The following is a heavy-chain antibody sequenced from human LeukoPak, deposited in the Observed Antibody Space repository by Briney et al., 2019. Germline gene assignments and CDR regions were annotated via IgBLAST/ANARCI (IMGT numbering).Heavy chain of an antibody. D-gene: IGHD3-22*01. CDR1: GFTFTTYC. J-gene: IGHJ4*02. V-gene: IGHV3-7*03. CDR2: INQDGTEK. CDR3: AKEPNHSSGYWDY. Sequence: GESLRLSCAASGFTFTTYCMSWVRQLPGKGLEWVANINQDGTEKYYVDSVKGRFTVSRDNSKNTLFLQMNSLRAEDTAIYYCAKEPNHSSGYWDYWGQGTLVTVSS.